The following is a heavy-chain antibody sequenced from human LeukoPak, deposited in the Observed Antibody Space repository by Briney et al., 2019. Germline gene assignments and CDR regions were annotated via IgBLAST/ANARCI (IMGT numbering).Heavy chain of an antibody. J-gene: IGHJ5*02. CDR3: ARAHCSGGSCYSIRFDP. D-gene: IGHD2-15*01. Sequence: SQTLSLTCTVSGGSISSGGYYWSWIRQHPGKGLEWIGYIYYSGSTYYNPSLKSRVTISVDRSKNQFSLKLSSVTAADTAVYYCARAHCSGGSCYSIRFDPWGQGTLVTVSS. CDR2: IYYSGST. CDR1: GGSISSGGYY. V-gene: IGHV4-31*03.